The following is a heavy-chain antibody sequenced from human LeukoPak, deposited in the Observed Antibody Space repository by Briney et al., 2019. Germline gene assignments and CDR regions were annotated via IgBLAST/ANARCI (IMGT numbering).Heavy chain of an antibody. D-gene: IGHD6-13*01. V-gene: IGHV1-69*05. CDR2: IIPIFGTA. CDR1: GGTFSSYA. CDR3: AREPYSSSWYVDY. J-gene: IGHJ4*02. Sequence: ASVKVSYKASGGTFSSYAISWVRQAPGQGLEWMGRIIPIFGTANYAQKFQGRVTITTDESTSTAYMELSSLRSEDTAVYYCAREPYSSSWYVDYWGQGTLVTVSS.